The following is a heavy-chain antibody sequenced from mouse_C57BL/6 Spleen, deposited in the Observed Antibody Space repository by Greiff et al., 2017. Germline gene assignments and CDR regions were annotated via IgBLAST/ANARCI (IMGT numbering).Heavy chain of an antibody. CDR1: GYTFTSYW. D-gene: IGHD2-4*01. V-gene: IGHV1-52*01. CDR3: AREEYDYDGDYYAMDY. J-gene: IGHJ4*01. CDR2: IDPSDSET. Sequence: VKLQQPGAELVRPGSSVKLSCKASGYTFTSYWMHWVKQRPIQGLEWIGNIDPSDSETHYNQKFKDKATLTVDKSSSTAYMQLSSLTSEDSAVYYCAREEYDYDGDYYAMDYWGQGTSVTVSS.